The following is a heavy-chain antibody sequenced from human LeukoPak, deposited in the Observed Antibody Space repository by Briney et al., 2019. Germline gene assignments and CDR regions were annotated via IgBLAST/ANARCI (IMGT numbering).Heavy chain of an antibody. CDR1: GYTFTSYY. J-gene: IGHJ4*02. D-gene: IGHD6-19*01. CDR2: INPSGGST. V-gene: IGHV1-46*01. CDR3: ARDSSGWYLGY. Sequence: GASVKVSCKASGYTFTSYYMHWVRQAPGQGLEWMGIINPSGGSTSYAQKFQGRVTLTRDMSTSTDYLELSSLRSEDTAVYYCARDSSGWYLGYWGQGTLVTVSS.